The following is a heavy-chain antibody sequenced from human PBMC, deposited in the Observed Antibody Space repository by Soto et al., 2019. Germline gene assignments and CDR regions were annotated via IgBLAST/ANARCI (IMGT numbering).Heavy chain of an antibody. Sequence: GGSLRLSCAASGFTFSSYSMNWVRQAPGKGLEWVSSISSSSSYIYYADSVKGRITISRDNAKNSLYLQMNSLRAEDTAVYYCAREGGSYFYGMDVWGQGTTVTVSS. CDR3: AREGGSYFYGMDV. CDR1: GFTFSSYS. J-gene: IGHJ6*02. D-gene: IGHD1-26*01. CDR2: ISSSSSYI. V-gene: IGHV3-21*01.